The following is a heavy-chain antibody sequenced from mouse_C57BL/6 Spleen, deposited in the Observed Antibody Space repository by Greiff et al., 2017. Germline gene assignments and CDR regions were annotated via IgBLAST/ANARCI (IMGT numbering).Heavy chain of an antibody. CDR1: GYTFTSYW. D-gene: IGHD1-1*01. CDR3: ARHGSSLDY. CDR2: IDPSDSYT. V-gene: IGHV1-69*01. Sequence: QVQLQQPGAELVMPGASVKLSCKASGYTFTSYWMHWVKQRPGQGLEWIGEIDPSDSYTNYNQKFKGKSTLTVDKSSSTAYMQLSSLTSEASAVYYCARHGSSLDYWGQGTTLPVSS. J-gene: IGHJ2*01.